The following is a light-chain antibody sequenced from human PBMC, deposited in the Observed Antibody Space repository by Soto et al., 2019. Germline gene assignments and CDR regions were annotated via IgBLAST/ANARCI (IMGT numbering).Light chain of an antibody. J-gene: IGLJ1*01. Sequence: QSVLTQPRSVSGSPGQSVTSPGTETGSDVGGYNYVSWYQQHPGQAPKLMIYDFSKRPSGVPDRFSGSKSGNTASLTISGLQAEDEADYYCCSYAGSYTLYVFGTGTKVTVL. CDR2: DFS. CDR1: GSDVGGYNY. V-gene: IGLV2-11*01. CDR3: CSYAGSYTLYV.